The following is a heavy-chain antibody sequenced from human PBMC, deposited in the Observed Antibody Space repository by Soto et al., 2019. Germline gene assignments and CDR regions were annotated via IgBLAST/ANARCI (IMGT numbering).Heavy chain of an antibody. CDR1: GGSISSSNW. CDR3: ARDKVVAAYGMDV. D-gene: IGHD2-15*01. CDR2: IYHSGST. J-gene: IGHJ6*02. V-gene: IGHV4-4*02. Sequence: SETLSLTCAVSGGSISSSNWWSWVRQPPGKGLEWIGEIYHSGSTNYNPSLKSRVTISVDKSKNQFSLKLSSVTAADTAVYYCARDKVVAAYGMDVWGQGTTVTVSS.